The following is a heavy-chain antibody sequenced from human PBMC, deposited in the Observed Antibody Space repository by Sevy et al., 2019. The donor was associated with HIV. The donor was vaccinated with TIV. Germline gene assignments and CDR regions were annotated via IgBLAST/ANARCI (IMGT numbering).Heavy chain of an antibody. CDR1: GFSFSNYG. D-gene: IGHD5-12*01. V-gene: IGHV3-33*01. CDR2: IWFDGSQI. Sequence: GGSLRLSCAASGFSFSNYGMHWVRQAPGKGLEWVAVIWFDGSQIKYADSVKGRFVISRDNLRDTLYLQMNNLTVEDTAVYYCSSPAVAHGMDVWCQGTTVTVSS. CDR3: SSPAVAHGMDV. J-gene: IGHJ6*02.